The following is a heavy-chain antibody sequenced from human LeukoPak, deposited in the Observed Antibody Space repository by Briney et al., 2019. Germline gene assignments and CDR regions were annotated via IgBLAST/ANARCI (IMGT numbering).Heavy chain of an antibody. CDR3: ARVALHAFDI. J-gene: IGHJ3*02. CDR2: INSDGKTT. Sequence: TGGSLRLSCAASGFTFSSYWMYWVRQAPGKGLVWVSRINSDGKTTNYADSVKGRFTISRDNAKNSLYLQMNSLRAEDTALYYCARVALHAFDIWGQGTMVTVSS. CDR1: GFTFSSYW. V-gene: IGHV3-74*01.